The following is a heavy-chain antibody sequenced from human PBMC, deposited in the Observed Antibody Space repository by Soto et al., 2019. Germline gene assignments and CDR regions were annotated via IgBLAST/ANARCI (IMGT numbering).Heavy chain of an antibody. CDR1: GYTFTSYY. CDR2: INPNSGGT. D-gene: IGHD3-22*01. J-gene: IGHJ6*02. V-gene: IGHV1-2*02. CDR3: ARIEIGYYYGMDV. Sequence: GASVKVSCKASGYTFTSYYMHWVRQAPGQGLEWMGWINPNSGGTNYAQKFQGRVTMTRDTSISTAYMELSRLRSDDTAVYYCARIEIGYYYGMDVWGQGTTVTV.